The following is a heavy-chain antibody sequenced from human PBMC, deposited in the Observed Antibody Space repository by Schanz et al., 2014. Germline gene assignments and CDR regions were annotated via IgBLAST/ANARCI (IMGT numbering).Heavy chain of an antibody. J-gene: IGHJ3*02. Sequence: HVQLVESGGGVVQPGRSLSLSCAASGFSFSTYAMHWVRQAPGKGLEWVAVILYDGSKTYYADSVKGRFTISRDNSKNTLSLQMNSLRAEDTAVYYCAREEGYGYGPGAFDIWGQGTMVTVSS. CDR2: ILYDGSKT. CDR1: GFSFSTYA. V-gene: IGHV3-30*04. D-gene: IGHD5-18*01. CDR3: AREEGYGYGPGAFDI.